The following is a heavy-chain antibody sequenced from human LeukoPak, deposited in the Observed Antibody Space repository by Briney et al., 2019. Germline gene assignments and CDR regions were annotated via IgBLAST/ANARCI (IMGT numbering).Heavy chain of an antibody. CDR1: GYFISGGYY. V-gene: IGHV4-38-2*02. CDR2: IYHSGST. D-gene: IGHD2-15*01. Sequence: SETLSLTCTISGYFISGGYYWGWVRQPPGKGLEWIGSIYHSGSTYYNPSLESRVTMSADTSKNQFSLKLNSVTAADTAVFYCARHQDCSSSSCQGDFDYWGQGSLVTVSS. CDR3: ARHQDCSSSSCQGDFDY. J-gene: IGHJ4*02.